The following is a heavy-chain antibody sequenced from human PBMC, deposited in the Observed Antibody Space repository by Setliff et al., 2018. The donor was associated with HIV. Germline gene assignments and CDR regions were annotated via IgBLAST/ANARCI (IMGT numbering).Heavy chain of an antibody. V-gene: IGHV3-74*01. Sequence: GGSLRLSCAASGFSISSYWMHWVRQTPGKGLVWVSRIKPDGSSITYADSVKGRFTISRDNAKNTVYLQMNSLSAEDAAVYYCAKGSGKITIYYYYMDVWGKGTTVTVSS. CDR2: IKPDGSSI. CDR1: GFSISSYW. D-gene: IGHD3-3*01. CDR3: AKGSGKITIYYYYMDV. J-gene: IGHJ6*03.